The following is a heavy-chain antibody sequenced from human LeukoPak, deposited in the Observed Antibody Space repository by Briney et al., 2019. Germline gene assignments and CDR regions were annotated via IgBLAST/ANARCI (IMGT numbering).Heavy chain of an antibody. Sequence: GGSLRLSCAASGFNFRDYWMSWVRQAPGKGLEWVANINEDGSEKYYVDSVKGRVTTSRDNAKNSLFLQMNSLRAEDTAVYYCARETPRRGETRDGYRWGQGTLVTVSS. CDR2: INEDGSEK. D-gene: IGHD5-24*01. V-gene: IGHV3-7*01. J-gene: IGHJ4*02. CDR1: GFNFRDYW. CDR3: ARETPRRGETRDGYR.